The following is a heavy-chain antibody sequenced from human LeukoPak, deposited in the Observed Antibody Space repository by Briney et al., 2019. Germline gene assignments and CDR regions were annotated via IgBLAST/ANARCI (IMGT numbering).Heavy chain of an antibody. J-gene: IGHJ6*04. CDR2: ISSSSSYI. CDR1: GFTFSSYS. Sequence: PGGSLRLSCAASGFTFSSYSMNWVRQAPGKGLEWVSSISSSSSYIYYADSVKGRFTISRGNAKNSLYLQMNSLRAEDTAVYYCARGESGWYTAYYYYGMDVWGKGTTVTVSS. CDR3: ARGESGWYTAYYYYGMDV. V-gene: IGHV3-21*01. D-gene: IGHD6-19*01.